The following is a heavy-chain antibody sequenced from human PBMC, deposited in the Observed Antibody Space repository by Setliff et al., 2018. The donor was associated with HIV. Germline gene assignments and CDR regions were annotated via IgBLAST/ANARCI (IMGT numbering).Heavy chain of an antibody. CDR1: GYSISSGYY. CDR2: IYQTGST. D-gene: IGHD6-19*01. Sequence: PSETLSLTCTVSGYSISSGYYWGWIRQPPGKGLEWIGSIYQTGSTNYNPSLKSRVTVSLDMSKNQFSLKLTSVTAAGTAVYYCGRQAWDHQSSGYFVDYWGQGTLVTVSS. V-gene: IGHV4-38-2*02. CDR3: GRQAWDHQSSGYFVDY. J-gene: IGHJ4*02.